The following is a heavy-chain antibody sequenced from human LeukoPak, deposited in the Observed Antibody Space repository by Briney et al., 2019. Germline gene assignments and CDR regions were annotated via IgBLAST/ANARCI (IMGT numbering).Heavy chain of an antibody. CDR1: GGSISSYY. CDR2: IYYSGST. Sequence: SETLSLTCTVSGGSISSYYWSWIRQPPGKGLEWIGYIYYSGSTNYNPSLKSRVTISVDTSKNQFSLKLSSVTAADTVVYYCARGGGFWSGYYLDYWGQGTLVTVSS. V-gene: IGHV4-59*01. CDR3: ARGGGFWSGYYLDY. D-gene: IGHD3-3*01. J-gene: IGHJ4*02.